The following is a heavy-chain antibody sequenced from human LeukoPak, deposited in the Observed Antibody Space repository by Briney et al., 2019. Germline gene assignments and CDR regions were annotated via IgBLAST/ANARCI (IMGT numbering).Heavy chain of an antibody. V-gene: IGHV3-23*01. J-gene: IGHJ6*02. Sequence: PGGSLRLSCAASGFTFSSYAMSWVRQAPGKGLEWVSGISGSAGGTYYADSVTGRFTISRDNAKNSLYLQMNSLRDEDTAVYYCARVGNYRSHDYGMDVWGQGTTVIVSS. D-gene: IGHD5-24*01. CDR1: GFTFSSYA. CDR2: ISGSAGGT. CDR3: ARVGNYRSHDYGMDV.